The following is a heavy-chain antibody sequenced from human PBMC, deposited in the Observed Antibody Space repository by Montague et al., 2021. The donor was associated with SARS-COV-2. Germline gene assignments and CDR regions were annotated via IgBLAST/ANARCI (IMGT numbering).Heavy chain of an antibody. J-gene: IGHJ6*02. CDR2: IYSSGST. CDR3: ARDYGDYSYYYGLDV. V-gene: IGHV4-61*02. Sequence: TLSLTCTVSGGSIRSGSYYWSWIRQPAGKGLEWIGRIYSSGSTNYNPSLKSGVTMSVDTSKNQFSLKVSSVTAADTAVYYCARDYGDYSYYYGLDVWGQGTTVTVSS. D-gene: IGHD4-17*01. CDR1: GGSIRSGSYY.